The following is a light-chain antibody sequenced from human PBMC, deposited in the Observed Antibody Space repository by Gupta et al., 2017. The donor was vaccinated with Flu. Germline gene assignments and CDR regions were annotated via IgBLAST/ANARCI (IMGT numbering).Light chain of an antibody. J-gene: IGKJ1*01. V-gene: IGKV3-20*01. CDR2: GAA. Sequence: LAWYQQKPGQSPRLLIYGAATRATGIPDRFSGTGSGTDFILTISRLEPEDFAVYYCQQYGMSSKTLCQGTKVEVK. CDR3: QQYGMSSKT.